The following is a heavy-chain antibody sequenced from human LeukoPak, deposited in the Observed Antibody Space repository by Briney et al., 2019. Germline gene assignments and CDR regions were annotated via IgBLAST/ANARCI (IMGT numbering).Heavy chain of an antibody. Sequence: PSETLSLTCTVSGGSISSYYWSWIRQPAGKGLEWIGLIYSSGSTSYNPSLKSRVTMSVDTSKKQFSLRLSSVTAADTAVYYCARTPIYYFDNSGYYNWGQGTLVTVSS. J-gene: IGHJ4*02. V-gene: IGHV4-4*07. CDR2: IYSSGST. CDR1: GGSISSYY. D-gene: IGHD3-22*01. CDR3: ARTPIYYFDNSGYYN.